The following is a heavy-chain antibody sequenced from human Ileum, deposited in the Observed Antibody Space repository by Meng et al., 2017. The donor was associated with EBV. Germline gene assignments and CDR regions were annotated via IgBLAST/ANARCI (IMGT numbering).Heavy chain of an antibody. V-gene: IGHV4-61*08. CDR2: VNYNGDS. D-gene: IGHD1-26*01. J-gene: IGHJ4*02. CDR3: ARDLRVGGAFDY. Sequence: QVQLQPPGPGLWRPSETLSLTCTVSGASATSSGYYWSWLRQSPGKGLEWLGYVNYNGDSTYNPPLKSRVTIFIDTSKKQFYLNLTSATAADTAIYYCARDLRVGGAFDYWGQGTLVTVSS. CDR1: GASATSSGYY.